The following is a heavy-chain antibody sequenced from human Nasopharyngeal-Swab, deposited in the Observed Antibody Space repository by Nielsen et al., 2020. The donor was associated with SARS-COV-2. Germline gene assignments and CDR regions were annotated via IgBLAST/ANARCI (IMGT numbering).Heavy chain of an antibody. CDR3: AKGNSPFPVHYDFWSGPTYFDY. J-gene: IGHJ4*02. CDR2: ISGSGGST. D-gene: IGHD3-3*01. V-gene: IGHV3-23*01. Sequence: GGSLRLSCAASGFTFSSYAMSWVRQAPGKGLEWVSAISGSGGSTHYADSVKGRFTISRDNSKNTLYLQMNSLRAEDTAVYYCAKGNSPFPVHYDFWSGPTYFDYWGQGTLVTVSS. CDR1: GFTFSSYA.